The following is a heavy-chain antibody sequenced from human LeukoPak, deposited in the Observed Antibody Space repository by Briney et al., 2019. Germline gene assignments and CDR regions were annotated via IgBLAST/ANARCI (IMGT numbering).Heavy chain of an antibody. CDR2: IPYDGSNK. CDR3: AKDVMDY. J-gene: IGHJ4*02. V-gene: IGHV3-30*18. CDR1: GFTFSSYG. Sequence: GGSLRLSCAASGFTFSSYGMHWVRQAPGKGLEWVAVIPYDGSNKYYADSVKGRFTISRDNSKNTLYLQMNSLRAEDTAVYYCAKDVMDYWGQGTLVTVSS.